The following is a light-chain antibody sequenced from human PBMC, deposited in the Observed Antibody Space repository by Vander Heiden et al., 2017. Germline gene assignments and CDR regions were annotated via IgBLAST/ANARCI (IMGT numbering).Light chain of an antibody. J-gene: IGLJ2*01. V-gene: IGLV3-21*02. CDR3: QVWDSASDHPVI. CDR2: DDS. Sequence: SYVLTQPPSVSVGPGQTGSITCGGNNIRMKGVHWYQQTPGQAPVLVVYDDSDRPSGIPARFSASNSGNTATLTISRVEAGDEADYYCQVWDSASDHPVIFGGGTKLTVL. CDR1: NIRMKG.